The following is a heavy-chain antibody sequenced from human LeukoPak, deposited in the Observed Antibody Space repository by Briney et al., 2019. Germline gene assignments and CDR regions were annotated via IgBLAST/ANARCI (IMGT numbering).Heavy chain of an antibody. CDR3: AKGDNYYYYGMDV. J-gene: IGHJ6*02. V-gene: IGHV3-30*18. Sequence: PGGSLRLSCAASGFTFSSYGMHWVRQAPGKGLEWAAVISYDGSNIYYADSVKGRFTISRDNSKNTLYLQMNSLRAEDTAVYYCAKGDNYYYYGMDVWGQGTTVTVSS. CDR2: ISYDGSNI. D-gene: IGHD2-21*02. CDR1: GFTFSSYG.